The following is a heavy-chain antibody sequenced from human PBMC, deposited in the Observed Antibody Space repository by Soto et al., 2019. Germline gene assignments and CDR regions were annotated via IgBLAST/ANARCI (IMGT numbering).Heavy chain of an antibody. V-gene: IGHV4-39*07. CDR3: ARAWKNKWIRLASNLFDP. CDR2: IYYSGST. Sequence: SETLSLTCTVSGGSISSSSYYWGWIRQPPGKGLEWIGSIYYSGSTNYNPSLKSRVTISVDKSKNQFSLKLSSVTAADTAVYYCARAWKNKWIRLASNLFDPWGQGTLVTVSS. J-gene: IGHJ5*02. D-gene: IGHD5-12*01. CDR1: GGSISSSSYY.